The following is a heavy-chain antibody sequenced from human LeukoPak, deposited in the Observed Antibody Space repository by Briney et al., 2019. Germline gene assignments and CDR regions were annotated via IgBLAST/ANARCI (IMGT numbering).Heavy chain of an antibody. D-gene: IGHD6-19*01. CDR1: GFTFSSYS. J-gene: IGHJ4*02. CDR2: IGSSSTI. Sequence: GGSLRLSCAASGFTFSSYSMNWVRQAPGKGLEWVSYIGSSSTIYYADSVKGRFTISRDNAKNSLYLQMNSLRAEDTAVYYCARDSAGIAVARDFDYWGQGTLVTVSS. V-gene: IGHV3-48*01. CDR3: ARDSAGIAVARDFDY.